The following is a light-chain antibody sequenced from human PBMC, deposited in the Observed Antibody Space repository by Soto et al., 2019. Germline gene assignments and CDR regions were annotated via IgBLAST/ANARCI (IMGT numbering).Light chain of an antibody. CDR2: DIS. CDR3: QWSGGSVS. V-gene: IGKV3D-15*01. CDR1: QSVSSN. Sequence: EIVMTQSPATLSVSPGERATLSCRVSQSVSSNLAWYQQKPGQAPSLLIYDISARATGIPTRFSGSGSGTEFTLTISSLQSEDFAVYYCQWSGGSVSFGGGTKVE. J-gene: IGKJ4*01.